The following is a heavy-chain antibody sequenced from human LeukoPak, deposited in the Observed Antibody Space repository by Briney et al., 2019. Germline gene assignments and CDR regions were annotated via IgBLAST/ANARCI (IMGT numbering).Heavy chain of an antibody. CDR1: GGTFSSYA. CDR2: IIPIFGIA. D-gene: IGHD6-19*01. V-gene: IGHV1-69*04. Sequence: SVKVSCKASGGTFSSYAISWVRQAPGQGLEWMGRIIPIFGIANYAQKFQGRVTVTADKSTSTAYMELSSLRSEDTVVYYCARDSASSSGWFDYWGQGTLVTVSS. CDR3: ARDSASSSGWFDY. J-gene: IGHJ4*02.